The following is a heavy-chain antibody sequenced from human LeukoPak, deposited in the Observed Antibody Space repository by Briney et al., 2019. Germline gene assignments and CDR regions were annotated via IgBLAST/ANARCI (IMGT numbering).Heavy chain of an antibody. CDR3: ARVRSYDFWSGYSLYYYYYYYMDV. Sequence: PGGSLRLSCAASGFTFSSCWMHWVRQAPGKGLVWVSRINSDGSSTSYADSVKGRFTISRDNAKNTLYLQMNSLRAEDTAVYYCARVRSYDFWSGYSLYYYYYYYMDVWAKGPRSPSP. D-gene: IGHD3-3*01. V-gene: IGHV3-74*01. CDR1: GFTFSSCW. CDR2: INSDGSST. J-gene: IGHJ6*03.